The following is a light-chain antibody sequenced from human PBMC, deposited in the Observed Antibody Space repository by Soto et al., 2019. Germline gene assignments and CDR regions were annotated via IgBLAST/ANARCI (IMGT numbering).Light chain of an antibody. V-gene: IGKV1-39*01. CDR3: QQSYSTPLT. J-gene: IGKJ1*01. CDR1: QSISSY. Sequence: DIQMTQSPSSLSASVGDRVTITCRASQSISSYLNWYKQKPVKDPKLLIYAASSLQSGVPSRFSCSGSGTEFTLTISSLQPEDFETYYWQQSYSTPLTFGQGTKVEIK. CDR2: AAS.